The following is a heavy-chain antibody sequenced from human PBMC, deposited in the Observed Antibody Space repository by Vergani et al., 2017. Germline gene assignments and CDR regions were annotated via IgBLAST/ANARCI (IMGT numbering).Heavy chain of an antibody. J-gene: IGHJ6*03. V-gene: IGHV4-31*03. CDR2: IYYSGST. CDR3: AYRMDV. Sequence: QVQLQEQGPGLVKTSQPLSITCTVSGGHISSGGYYWSWIRQPPGKGMEWIGYIYYSGSTSYNPSLKSRVTISVDTSKNQCSLKLSSVTAADTAVYYCAYRMDVWGKGTTVTVSS. CDR1: GGHISSGGYY.